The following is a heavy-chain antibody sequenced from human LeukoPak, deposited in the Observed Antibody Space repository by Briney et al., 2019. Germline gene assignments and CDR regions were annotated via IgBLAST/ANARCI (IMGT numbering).Heavy chain of an antibody. V-gene: IGHV3-30*18. CDR2: ISYDGSNK. Sequence: GRSLRLSCAASAFTFSTYGMHCVRQAPGKGLEWGAVISYDGSNKNYASSVKGRFTISRDNSTNTLALQMNSLRSEDTAVYYCAKGWDTKSTSRSPFDYWGQGTLVTVSS. CDR1: AFTFSTYG. D-gene: IGHD1-26*01. CDR3: AKGWDTKSTSRSPFDY. J-gene: IGHJ4*02.